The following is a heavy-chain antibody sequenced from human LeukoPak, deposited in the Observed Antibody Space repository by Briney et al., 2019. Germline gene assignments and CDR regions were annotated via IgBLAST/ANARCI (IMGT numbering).Heavy chain of an antibody. J-gene: IGHJ4*02. CDR1: GFTFSSYG. D-gene: IGHD4-17*01. CDR3: AKDGAYYGDYGWYLDY. V-gene: IGHV3-23*01. Sequence: QAGGSLRLSCAASGFTFSSYGMSWVRQAPGKGLEWVSAISGSGGSTYYADSVKGRFTISRDNSKNTLYLQMNSLRAEDTAVYYCAKDGAYYGDYGWYLDYWGQGTLVSVSS. CDR2: ISGSGGST.